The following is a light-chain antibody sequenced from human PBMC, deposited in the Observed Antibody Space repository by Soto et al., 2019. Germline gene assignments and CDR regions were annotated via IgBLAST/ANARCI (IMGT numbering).Light chain of an antibody. CDR3: AAWDDSLNGPV. Sequence: LTQPPSASGTPGQRVTISCSGSNSNIGSNTVNWYQQLPGTAPKLLIYSDNQRPSGVPDRFSGSKSGTSASLAISGLQSEDEADYYCAAWDDSLNGPVFGGGTKLTVL. V-gene: IGLV1-44*01. CDR2: SDN. CDR1: NSNIGSNT. J-gene: IGLJ2*01.